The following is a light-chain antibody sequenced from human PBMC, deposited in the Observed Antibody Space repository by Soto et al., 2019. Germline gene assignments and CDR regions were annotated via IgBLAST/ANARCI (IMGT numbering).Light chain of an antibody. CDR1: QSVSSY. CDR2: DAS. J-gene: IGKJ1*01. Sequence: TQSPSSLSASVGDRVTITCRASQSVSSYLAWYQQKPGQAPRLLIYDASNRATGIPARFSGSGSGTDFTLTISSLEPEDFAVYYCQQRSNWWTFGQGTKVDIK. CDR3: QQRSNWWT. V-gene: IGKV3-11*01.